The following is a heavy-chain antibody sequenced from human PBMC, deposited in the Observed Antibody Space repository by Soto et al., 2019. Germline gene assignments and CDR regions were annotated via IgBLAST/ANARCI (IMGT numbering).Heavy chain of an antibody. Sequence: GGSLRLSCAASGSTFSSYWMHWVRQAPGKGLVWVSRINSDGSSTSYADSVKGRFTISRDNAKNTLYLQMNSLRAEDTAVYYCARERITIFGVVIARWFDPWGQGTLVTVSS. V-gene: IGHV3-74*01. CDR2: INSDGSST. D-gene: IGHD3-3*01. CDR1: GSTFSSYW. J-gene: IGHJ5*02. CDR3: ARERITIFGVVIARWFDP.